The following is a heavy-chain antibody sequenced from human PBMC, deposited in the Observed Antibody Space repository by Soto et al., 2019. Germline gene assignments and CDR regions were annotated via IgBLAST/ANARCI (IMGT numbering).Heavy chain of an antibody. CDR2: IWFDGSNK. Sequence: QVHLVESGGGVVQPGGSLRLSCAASGFTFSSYAIHWVRQAPGKGLEWVAIIWFDGSNKYYADSVKGRFSISRDNSKNTLFLQMDSRRAEDTAVYYCARGQLPAATTYFDFWGQGTRVIVSS. V-gene: IGHV3-33*01. CDR3: ARGQLPAATTYFDF. J-gene: IGHJ4*02. D-gene: IGHD2-15*01. CDR1: GFTFSSYA.